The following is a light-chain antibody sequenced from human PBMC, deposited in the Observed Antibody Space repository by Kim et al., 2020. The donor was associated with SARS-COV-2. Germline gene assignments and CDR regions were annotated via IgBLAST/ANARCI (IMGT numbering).Light chain of an antibody. CDR2: STN. Sequence: PGGTLTLTCASSTGAVTSDNYPNWFQQKPGQAPRTLIYSTNVKLSWTPAHFSGSLLDGKAALTLSGVQPEDEADYYCLLYYGGQGVFGGGTQLTVL. CDR1: TGAVTSDNY. CDR3: LLYYGGQGV. V-gene: IGLV7-43*01. J-gene: IGLJ3*02.